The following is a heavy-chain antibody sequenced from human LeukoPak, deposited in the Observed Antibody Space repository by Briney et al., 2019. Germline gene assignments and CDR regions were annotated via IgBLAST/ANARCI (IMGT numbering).Heavy chain of an antibody. J-gene: IGHJ6*03. Sequence: ASVKVSCKASGSTFTGYYMSWVRQAPGQGLEWMGWINPNNGGTNYTQKFQGRVTMTRDTSISTAYLELSRLRSDDTAVYYCARAPVTIFGVVIRYYMDVWGKGTTDTVSS. CDR2: INPNNGGT. CDR1: GSTFTGYY. CDR3: ARAPVTIFGVVIRYYMDV. V-gene: IGHV1-2*02. D-gene: IGHD3-3*01.